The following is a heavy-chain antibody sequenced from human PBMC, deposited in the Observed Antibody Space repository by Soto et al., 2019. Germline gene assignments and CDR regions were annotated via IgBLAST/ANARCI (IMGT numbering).Heavy chain of an antibody. D-gene: IGHD3-9*01. V-gene: IGHV1-18*01. CDR3: ATEGGEKTYYDILTGYSHPNYYYGMDV. Sequence: ASVKVSCKASGYTFTSYGISWVRQAPGQGLEWMGWISAYNGNTNYAQKFQGRVTMTEDTSTDTAYMELSSLRSEDTAVYYCATEGGEKTYYDILTGYSHPNYYYGMDVWGQGTTVTSP. CDR2: ISAYNGNT. CDR1: GYTFTSYG. J-gene: IGHJ6*02.